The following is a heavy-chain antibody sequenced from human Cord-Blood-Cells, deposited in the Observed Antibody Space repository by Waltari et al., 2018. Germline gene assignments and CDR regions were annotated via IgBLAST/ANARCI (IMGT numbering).Heavy chain of an antibody. CDR3: ARISVDIVATNDY. CDR2: INHSGST. D-gene: IGHD5-12*01. Sequence: QVQLQQWGAGLLKPSETLSLTCAVYGGSFSGYYWSWIRQPPGKGLEWIGEINHSGSTNDNPSLKSRVTRSVDTSKNQFSLKLSSVTAADTAVYYCARISVDIVATNDYWGQGTLVTVSS. V-gene: IGHV4-34*01. CDR1: GGSFSGYY. J-gene: IGHJ4*02.